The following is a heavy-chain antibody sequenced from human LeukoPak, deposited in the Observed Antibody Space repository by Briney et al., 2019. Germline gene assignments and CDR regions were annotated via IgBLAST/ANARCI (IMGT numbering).Heavy chain of an antibody. V-gene: IGHV4-34*01. CDR2: INHSGST. J-gene: IGHJ4*02. D-gene: IGHD4-23*01. CDR3: AIHDHGGNRTFDY. Sequence: SETLSLTCAVYGGSFSGYYWSWIRQPPGKGLEWIGEINHSGSTNYNPSLKSRVTISVDTSKNQFSLKLSSVTAADTAVYYCAIHDHGGNRTFDYWGQGTLVTVSS. CDR1: GGSFSGYY.